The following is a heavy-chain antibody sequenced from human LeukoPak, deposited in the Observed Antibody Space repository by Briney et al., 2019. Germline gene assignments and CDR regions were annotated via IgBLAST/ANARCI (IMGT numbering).Heavy chain of an antibody. Sequence: SETLSLTCTVSGGSISSYYWSWIRQPPGKGLEWIGYIYYSGSTNYNPPLKSRVTISVDTSKNQFSLKLSSVTAADMAVYYCARESNGVCPLCAFDIWGQRTMVTVSS. V-gene: IGHV4-59*01. J-gene: IGHJ3*02. D-gene: IGHD2-8*01. CDR2: IYYSGST. CDR3: ARESNGVCPLCAFDI. CDR1: GGSISSYY.